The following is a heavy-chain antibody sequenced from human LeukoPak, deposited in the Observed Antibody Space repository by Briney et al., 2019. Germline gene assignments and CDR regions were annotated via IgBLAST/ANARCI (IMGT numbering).Heavy chain of an antibody. CDR2: ISGTSDYI. V-gene: IGHV3-21*01. D-gene: IGHD2-2*01. J-gene: IGHJ4*02. CDR1: GFTFSSYS. CDR3: ARRQPLGCSGTSCFAGPVDY. Sequence: GGSLRLSCAASGFTFSSYSMNWVRQAPGKGLEWVSSISGTSDYIYYADSVKGRFTISRDNGKNSLYPKMNSLRAEDTAVYYCARRQPLGCSGTSCFAGPVDYWGQGTLVTVSS.